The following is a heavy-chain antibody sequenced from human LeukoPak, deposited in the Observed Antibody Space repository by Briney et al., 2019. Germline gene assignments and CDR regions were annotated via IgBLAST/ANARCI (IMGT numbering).Heavy chain of an antibody. Sequence: GESLKISCKGSGYSFTSYWIGWVRQMPGKGLEWMAIIYPGDSDTTYSPSFQGQVTISADKSISTAYLQWSSLKASDTAMYYCARHGRIAAAGTLNYALDVWGQGTTVTVSS. CDR3: ARHGRIAAAGTLNYALDV. V-gene: IGHV5-51*01. CDR1: GYSFTSYW. D-gene: IGHD6-13*01. CDR2: IYPGDSDT. J-gene: IGHJ6*02.